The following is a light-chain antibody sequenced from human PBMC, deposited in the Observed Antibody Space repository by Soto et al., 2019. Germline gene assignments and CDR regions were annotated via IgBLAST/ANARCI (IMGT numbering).Light chain of an antibody. CDR2: DVS. V-gene: IGLV2-14*03. CDR1: SSDVGGYNY. CDR3: SSYTSSFKLAV. Sequence: QSVLTQPASVSGSPGQSITIFCTGTSSDVGGYNYVSWYQQHPGSAPKLMIYDVSSRPSGVPNRFSGSKSGNTASLTISALQAEDEADYYSSSYTSSFKLAVFGSGTKVTVL. J-gene: IGLJ1*01.